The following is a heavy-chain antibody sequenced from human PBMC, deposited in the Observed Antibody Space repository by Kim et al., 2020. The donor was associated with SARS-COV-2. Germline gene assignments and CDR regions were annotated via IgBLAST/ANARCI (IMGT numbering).Heavy chain of an antibody. J-gene: IGHJ4*02. CDR3: ARDARVGSHFDY. D-gene: IGHD1-26*01. Sequence: HYAEAVRVRITVSPDISKNQFSLQLNSVTPEDTAVYYCARDARVGSHFDYWGQRTLVTVSS. V-gene: IGHV6-1*01.